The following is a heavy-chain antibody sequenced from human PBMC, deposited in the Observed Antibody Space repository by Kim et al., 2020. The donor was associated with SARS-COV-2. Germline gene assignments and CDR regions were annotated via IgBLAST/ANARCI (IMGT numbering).Heavy chain of an antibody. Sequence: GGSLRLSCAASGFTFSIYAMSWVRQAPGKGLECVSAINNDGGITHYADSVKGRFTISRDNSKNTLYLQMNSLRVEDTAGYYCANPSGLNYWGQGTLVTVSS. CDR3: ANPSGLNY. CDR2: INNDGGIT. CDR1: GFTFSIYA. V-gene: IGHV3-23*01. J-gene: IGHJ4*02. D-gene: IGHD3-22*01.